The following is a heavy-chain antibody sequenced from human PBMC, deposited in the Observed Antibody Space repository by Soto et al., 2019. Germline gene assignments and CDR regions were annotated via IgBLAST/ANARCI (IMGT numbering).Heavy chain of an antibody. V-gene: IGHV4-31*03. Sequence: SETLSLTCTVSGGSISSGGYYWSWIRQHPGKGLEWIGYIYYSGSTYYNPSLKSRVTISVDTSKNQFSLKLSSVTAADTAVYYCARAPMDIVATMWCYFDYWGQGTLVTVSS. CDR2: IYYSGST. J-gene: IGHJ4*02. CDR1: GGSISSGGYY. D-gene: IGHD5-12*01. CDR3: ARAPMDIVATMWCYFDY.